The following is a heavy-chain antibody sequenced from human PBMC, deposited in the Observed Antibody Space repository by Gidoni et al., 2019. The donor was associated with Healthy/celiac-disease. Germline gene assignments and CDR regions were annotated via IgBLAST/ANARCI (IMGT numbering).Heavy chain of an antibody. CDR2: ISYDGSNK. Sequence: QVQLVESGGGVVKPGRSLRLSCAASGFTFSSYALHWVRQAPGKGLEWVAVISYDGSNKYYADSVKGRFTISRDNSKNMLYLQMNSLRAEDTAVYYCARDAPPTYYYDKGQENYFDYWGQGTLVTVSS. V-gene: IGHV3-30-3*01. CDR3: ARDAPPTYYYDKGQENYFDY. J-gene: IGHJ4*02. CDR1: GFTFSSYA. D-gene: IGHD3-22*01.